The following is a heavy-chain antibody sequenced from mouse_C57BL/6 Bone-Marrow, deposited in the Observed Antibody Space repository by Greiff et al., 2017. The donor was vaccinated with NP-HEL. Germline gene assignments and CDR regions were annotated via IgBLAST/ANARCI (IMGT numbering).Heavy chain of an antibody. CDR3: ARITTVVPYYFDY. J-gene: IGHJ2*01. Sequence: QAQLQQPGAELVMPGASVKLSCKASGYTFTSYWMHWVQQRPGPGLEWIGELDPSDSYTNYNQKFKGQSTLTVDKSSSTAYLQLSSLTSEDSAVYYSARITTVVPYYFDYWGQGTTLIVPS. CDR2: LDPSDSYT. CDR1: GYTFTSYW. V-gene: IGHV1-69*01. D-gene: IGHD1-1*01.